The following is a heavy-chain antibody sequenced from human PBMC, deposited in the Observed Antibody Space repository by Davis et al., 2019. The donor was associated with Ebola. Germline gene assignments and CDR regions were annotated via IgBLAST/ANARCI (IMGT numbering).Heavy chain of an antibody. J-gene: IGHJ6*02. CDR1: GFTFRSYW. CDR2: IKEDGSEK. V-gene: IGHV3-7*03. Sequence: PGGSLRLSCAASGFTFRSYWMSWVRPAPSPVLALLAKIKEDGSEKLEVDSVKGRFTISRDNAKDSLYLQMNSRRAEDKGGYYCARGSRNMDVWGQGTKVTVSS. CDR3: ARGSRNMDV.